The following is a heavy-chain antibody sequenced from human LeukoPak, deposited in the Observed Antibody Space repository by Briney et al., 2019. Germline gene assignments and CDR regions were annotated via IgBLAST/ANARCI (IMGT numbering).Heavy chain of an antibody. V-gene: IGHV3-30*04. CDR1: GFTFSSYA. Sequence: GGSLRLSCAASGFTFSSYAMSWVRQAPGKGLEWVAVISYDGSNKYYADSVKGRFTISRDNSKNTLYLQMNSLRAEDTAVHYCARDQTEYSSGWYPDYWGQGTLVTVSS. CDR3: ARDQTEYSSGWYPDY. D-gene: IGHD6-19*01. J-gene: IGHJ4*02. CDR2: ISYDGSNK.